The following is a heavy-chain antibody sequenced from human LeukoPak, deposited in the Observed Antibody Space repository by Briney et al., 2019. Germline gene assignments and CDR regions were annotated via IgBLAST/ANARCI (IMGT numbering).Heavy chain of an antibody. CDR1: GGSISSGGYS. J-gene: IGHJ2*01. V-gene: IGHV4-30-2*01. Sequence: SETLSLTRVVSGGSISSGGYSWSWIRQPPGKGLEWIGYIYHSGSTYYNPSLKSRVTISVDRSKNQFSLKLSSVTAADTAVYYCARYYYDSSGYWYFDLWGRGTLVTVSS. CDR2: IYHSGST. CDR3: ARYYYDSSGYWYFDL. D-gene: IGHD3-22*01.